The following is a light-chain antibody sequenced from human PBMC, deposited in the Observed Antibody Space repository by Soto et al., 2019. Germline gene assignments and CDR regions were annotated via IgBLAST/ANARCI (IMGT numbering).Light chain of an antibody. V-gene: IGLV4-69*01. CDR2: LNSDGSH. J-gene: IGLJ2*01. CDR3: QTWGTGIVV. CDR1: SGHSRYA. Sequence: QPVLTQSPSASASLGASVKLTCTLSSGHSRYAIAWHQQQPEKGPRYLMNLNSDGSHSKGDGIPDRFSGSSSGAERYLTISSLQSEDEADYYCQTWGTGIVVFGGGTKLTVL.